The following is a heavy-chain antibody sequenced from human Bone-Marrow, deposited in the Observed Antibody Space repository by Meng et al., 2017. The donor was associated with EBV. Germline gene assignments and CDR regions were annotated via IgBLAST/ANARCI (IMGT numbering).Heavy chain of an antibody. Sequence: GAGMLKPSEALSLTCAVYGGSFSGYYWTWIRQPPGKGLEVIGEINHSGSTNYNPSLKSRVTISVDTSKNQFSLKLSSVTAADTAVYYCATQRRDTDWFDPWGQGTLVTVSS. J-gene: IGHJ5*02. V-gene: IGHV4-34*01. CDR3: ATQRRDTDWFDP. D-gene: IGHD6-25*01. CDR2: INHSGST. CDR1: GGSFSGYY.